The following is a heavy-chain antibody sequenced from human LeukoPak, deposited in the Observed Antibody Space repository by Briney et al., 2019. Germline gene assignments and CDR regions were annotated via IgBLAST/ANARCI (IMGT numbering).Heavy chain of an antibody. J-gene: IGHJ6*02. V-gene: IGHV4-39*01. CDR3: ARHKGAQSSSGWSRYYYYGMDV. CDR2: IYYSGST. Sequence: SETLSLTCTVSGGSISSSSYYWGWIRQPPGKGLEWGGSIYYSGSTYYNPSLKSRVTISVDTSKNQFSLQLRSVTAADTAVYYCARHKGAQSSSGWSRYYYYGMDVWGQGTTVTVSS. CDR1: GGSISSSSYY. D-gene: IGHD6-19*01.